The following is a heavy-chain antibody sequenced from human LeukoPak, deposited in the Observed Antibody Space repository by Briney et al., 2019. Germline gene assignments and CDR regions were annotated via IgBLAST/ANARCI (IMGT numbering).Heavy chain of an antibody. J-gene: IGHJ6*04. CDR1: GYTFTGYY. Sequence: GASVKVSCKASGYTFTGYYMHWVRQAPGQGLERMGWINPNSGGTNYAQKFQGRVTLTRDTSISTGYMELSRLRSNDTAVYYCARGPPEGILTGYYHYYYYYGMDVWGEGTTVTVSS. CDR3: ARGPPEGILTGYYHYYYYYGMDV. D-gene: IGHD3-9*01. CDR2: INPNSGGT. V-gene: IGHV1-2*02.